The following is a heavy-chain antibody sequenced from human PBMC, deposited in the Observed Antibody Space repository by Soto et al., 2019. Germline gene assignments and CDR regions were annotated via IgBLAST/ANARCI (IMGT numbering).Heavy chain of an antibody. Sequence: QVQLVQSGAEVKKPGSSVKVSCKASGGTFSSYAISWVRQAPGQGLEWMGGIIPIFGTANYAQKFQGRVTINADESTSTAYMELSSLRSEDTAVYYCAREAPQSHYYDSSCYYYCDYWGQGTLVTVSS. J-gene: IGHJ4*02. CDR2: IIPIFGTA. D-gene: IGHD3-22*01. CDR1: GGTFSSYA. CDR3: AREAPQSHYYDSSCYYYCDY. V-gene: IGHV1-69*01.